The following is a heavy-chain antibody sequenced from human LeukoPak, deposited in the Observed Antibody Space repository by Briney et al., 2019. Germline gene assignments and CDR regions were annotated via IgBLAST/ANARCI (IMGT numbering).Heavy chain of an antibody. CDR1: GFTFSSYS. CDR3: ARDRGYYDSSGYYYVFNWFDP. Sequence: GGSLRLSCAASGFTFSSYSMNWVRQAPGKGLEWVSSISSSSSYIYYADSVKGRFTISRDNAKNPLYLQMNSLRAEDTAVYYCARDRGYYDSSGYYYVFNWFDPWGQGTLVTVSS. V-gene: IGHV3-21*01. D-gene: IGHD3-22*01. J-gene: IGHJ5*02. CDR2: ISSSSSYI.